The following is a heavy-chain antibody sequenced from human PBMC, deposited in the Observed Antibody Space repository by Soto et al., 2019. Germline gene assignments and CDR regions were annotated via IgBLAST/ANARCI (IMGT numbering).Heavy chain of an antibody. CDR2: IYYSGTV. D-gene: IGHD5-18*01. CDR3: ARAQGLVTPYSFDF. CDR1: CASIISADYY. J-gene: IGHJ4*02. Sequence: SETLSLTCTFSCASIISADYYWSWIRQPPGKGLEWIGYIYYSGTVYLNPSLKSRVSISLDTPKNDFSLTLASVTAADTAVYYCARAQGLVTPYSFDFWGQGTLVTVSS. V-gene: IGHV4-30-4*01.